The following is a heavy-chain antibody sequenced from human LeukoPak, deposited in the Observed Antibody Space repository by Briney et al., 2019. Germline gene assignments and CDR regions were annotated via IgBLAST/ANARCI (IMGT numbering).Heavy chain of an antibody. CDR1: GYTFTSYD. Sequence: ASVKVSCKASGYTFTSYDINWVRQATGQALEWMGWMNPNSGNTGYAQKFQGRVTMTRNTSISTAYMELSSLRSEDTAEYYCAREDYYDSGSNDYWGQGTLVTVSS. J-gene: IGHJ4*02. D-gene: IGHD3-22*01. CDR3: AREDYYDSGSNDY. CDR2: MNPNSGNT. V-gene: IGHV1-8*01.